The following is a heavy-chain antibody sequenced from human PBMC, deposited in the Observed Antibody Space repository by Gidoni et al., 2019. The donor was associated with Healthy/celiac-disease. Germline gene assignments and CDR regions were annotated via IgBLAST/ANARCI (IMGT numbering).Heavy chain of an antibody. CDR3: ARDAGGFDP. CDR1: GFIFSSFG. V-gene: IGHV3-33*01. D-gene: IGHD3-16*01. CDR2: IWYDGSNK. J-gene: IGHJ5*02. Sequence: QVQLVESGGGVVQPGRSLRLSCAASGFIFSSFGMFWVRQAPGKGLEWVALIWYDGSNKYYADSVKGRFTISRDNSKNTLYLQMNTLRAEDTAVYYCARDAGGFDPWGQGTLVTVSS.